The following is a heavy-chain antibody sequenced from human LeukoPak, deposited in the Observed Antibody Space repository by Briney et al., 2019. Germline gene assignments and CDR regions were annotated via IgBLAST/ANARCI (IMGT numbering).Heavy chain of an antibody. CDR3: ARGGSYGDYFDY. J-gene: IGHJ4*02. CDR1: GGCFSGYY. V-gene: IGHV4-59*01. Sequence: PSETLSLTCAVYGGCFSGYYWSWIRQPPGKGLEWIGYIYYSGSTNYNPSLKSRVTISVDTSKNQFSLKLSSVTAADTAVYYCARGGSYGDYFDYWGQGTLVTVSS. D-gene: IGHD1-26*01. CDR2: IYYSGST.